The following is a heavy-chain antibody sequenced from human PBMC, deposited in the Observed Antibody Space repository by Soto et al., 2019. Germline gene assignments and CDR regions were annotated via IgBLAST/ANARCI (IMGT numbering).Heavy chain of an antibody. Sequence: PGGSLRLSCAASGFTFSTYTMNWVRQAPGKGLEWVSSISSGSSYIYYADSLKGRFTISRDNAKNSLYLQMNSLRAEDTAVYYCARGLHCSGTSCYSGSWGRGSLVTVSS. CDR1: GFTFSTYT. D-gene: IGHD2-2*01. V-gene: IGHV3-21*01. CDR2: ISSGSSYI. CDR3: ARGLHCSGTSCYSGS. J-gene: IGHJ5*02.